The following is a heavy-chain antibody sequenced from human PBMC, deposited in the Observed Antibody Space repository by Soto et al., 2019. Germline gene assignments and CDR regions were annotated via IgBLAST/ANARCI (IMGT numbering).Heavy chain of an antibody. CDR3: VKDMHLSRLHS. CDR2: INTDGSVA. J-gene: IGHJ4*02. Sequence: EVQLVESGGGLVQPGESLRLSCAASGLTFRSYWMHWVRQAPGKGLVWVSRINTDGSVAMYVDSVKGRFTISRDNAKNTLYLHMNSLRAEDTAVYYCVKDMHLSRLHSWGPGTLVTVSS. CDR1: GLTFRSYW. D-gene: IGHD2-15*01. V-gene: IGHV3-74*03.